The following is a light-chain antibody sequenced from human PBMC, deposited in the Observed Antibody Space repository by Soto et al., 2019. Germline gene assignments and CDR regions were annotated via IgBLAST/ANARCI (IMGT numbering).Light chain of an antibody. CDR1: SSDVGGYNS. CDR2: EVV. J-gene: IGLJ3*02. CDR3: CSYSGMFAV. V-gene: IGLV2-11*01. Sequence: QSALTQPRSVSGSPGQPVAISCTASSSDVGGYNSVSWYQHHPGKAPKLLIYEVVKRPSGVPDRFSGSKSGNTASLTISGLQTEDEADYYCCSYSGMFAVFGGGTKLTVL.